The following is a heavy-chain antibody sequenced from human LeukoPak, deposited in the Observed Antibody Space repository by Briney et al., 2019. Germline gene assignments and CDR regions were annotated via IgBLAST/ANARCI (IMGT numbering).Heavy chain of an antibody. J-gene: IGHJ4*02. CDR1: GFTFSSYG. CDR3: AKDRYVAVASPYYFDY. Sequence: PGRSLRLSCGASGFTFSSYGMHWVRQAPGKGLEWVAVISFDGSNKYYADSVKGRFTISRDNSKNTLYLQMNSLRAEDTAVYYCAKDRYVAVASPYYFDYWGQGTLVTVSS. CDR2: ISFDGSNK. V-gene: IGHV3-30*18. D-gene: IGHD6-19*01.